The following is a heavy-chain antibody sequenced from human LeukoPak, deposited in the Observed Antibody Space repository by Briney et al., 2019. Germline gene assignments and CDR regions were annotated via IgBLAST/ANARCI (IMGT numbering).Heavy chain of an antibody. V-gene: IGHV1-24*01. CDR2: FDPEDGET. J-gene: IGHJ5*02. D-gene: IGHD3-10*01. Sequence: ASVKVSCKVSGYTLTELSMHWVRQAPGIGLEWMGGFDPEDGETIYAQKFQGRVTMTEDTSTDTAYMELSSLRSEDTAVYYCATVLDIRGVMRDWFDPWGQGTLVTVSS. CDR3: ATVLDIRGVMRDWFDP. CDR1: GYTLTELS.